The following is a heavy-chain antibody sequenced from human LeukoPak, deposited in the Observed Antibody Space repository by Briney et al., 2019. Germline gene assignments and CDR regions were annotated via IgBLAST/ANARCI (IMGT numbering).Heavy chain of an antibody. V-gene: IGHV1-46*01. J-gene: IGHJ1*01. CDR2: INPSGGST. CDR3: ARDSGWAAEYFQH. CDR1: GYTFTSYY. Sequence: ASVKVSCKASGYTFTSYYMHWVRQAPGQGLEWMGIINPSGGSTSYAQKFQGRVTMTRDTSTSTVYMELSSLRSEGTAVYYCARDSGWAAEYFQHWGQGTLVTVSS. D-gene: IGHD6-19*01.